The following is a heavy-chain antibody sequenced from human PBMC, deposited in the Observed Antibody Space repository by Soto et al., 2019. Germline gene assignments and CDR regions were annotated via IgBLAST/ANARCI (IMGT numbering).Heavy chain of an antibody. V-gene: IGHV3-23*01. D-gene: IGHD5-12*01. Sequence: GGSLRLSCAASGFTFSSYAMSWVRQAPGKGLEWVSAISGSGGSTYYADSVKGRFTISRDISKNTLYLQMNSLRAEDTAVYYCAKPATIDPYYYYYYYMDVWGKGTTVTVSS. CDR2: ISGSGGST. CDR3: AKPATIDPYYYYYYYMDV. CDR1: GFTFSSYA. J-gene: IGHJ6*03.